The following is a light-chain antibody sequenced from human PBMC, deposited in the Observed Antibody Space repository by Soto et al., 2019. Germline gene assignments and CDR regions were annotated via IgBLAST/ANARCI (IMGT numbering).Light chain of an antibody. Sequence: QSVLTRPASVSGSPGQSITISCTGTSSDVGGYNYVSWYQQHPGKAPKLMIYDVSNRPSGVSNRFSGSKSGNTASLTISGLQAEDEADYYCSSYTSGSNYVFGTATKVTVL. CDR1: SSDVGGYNY. V-gene: IGLV2-14*01. J-gene: IGLJ1*01. CDR2: DVS. CDR3: SSYTSGSNYV.